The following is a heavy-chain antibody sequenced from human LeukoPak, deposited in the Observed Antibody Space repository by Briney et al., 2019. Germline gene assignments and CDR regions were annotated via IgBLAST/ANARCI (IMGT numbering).Heavy chain of an antibody. D-gene: IGHD4-17*01. CDR1: GGSISSYY. Sequence: SETLSLTCTVSGGSISSYYWSWIRQPPGKGLEWIGYIYYSGSTNYNPSLKSRVTISVDTSKNQFSLKLSSVTAADTAVYYCARDSASRGDYGLLDYWGQGTLVTVSS. CDR3: ARDSASRGDYGLLDY. CDR2: IYYSGST. J-gene: IGHJ4*02. V-gene: IGHV4-59*01.